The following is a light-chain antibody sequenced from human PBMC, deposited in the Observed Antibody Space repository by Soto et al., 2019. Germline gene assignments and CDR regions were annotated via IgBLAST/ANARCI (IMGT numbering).Light chain of an antibody. Sequence: DIQMTQSPSTLSASVGDRVTITCRASQPLNHWVAWYQQKPGKAPKLLIYDASTLESGVPSRFSGGGSGTDFTLTINTLQPDDFATYSCQQYNHHPLTFGGGTKVELK. CDR1: QPLNHW. J-gene: IGKJ4*01. CDR2: DAS. V-gene: IGKV1-5*01. CDR3: QQYNHHPLT.